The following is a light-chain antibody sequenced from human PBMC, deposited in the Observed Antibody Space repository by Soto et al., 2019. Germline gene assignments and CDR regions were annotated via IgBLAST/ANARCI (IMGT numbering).Light chain of an antibody. CDR2: AAS. J-gene: IGKJ4*01. CDR1: QGINSH. Sequence: DIPLTQSPSFLSASVGDRVTITCRASQGINSHLAWYQQGPGKAPELLIYAASTLQSRVPSRFSGSASGTEFTLTISSLQPGDFATNCSQQVSRYPLSFGGWNKVEIK. CDR3: QQVSRYPLS. V-gene: IGKV1-9*01.